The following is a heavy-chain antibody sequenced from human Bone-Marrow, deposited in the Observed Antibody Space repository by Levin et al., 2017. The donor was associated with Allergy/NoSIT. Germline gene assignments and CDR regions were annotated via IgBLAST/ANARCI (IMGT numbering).Heavy chain of an antibody. V-gene: IGHV3-23*01. CDR1: GFTFSSYA. J-gene: IGHJ4*02. D-gene: IGHD2-15*01. CDR3: AKGRLGYCTGGSCYLPDY. CDR2: TSGTGGAT. Sequence: GGSLRLSCAASGFTFSSYAMSWVRQAPGKGLEWVSGTSGTGGATYYADSVKGRFTISRDNSKNTLYLQMNSLRADDTAVYYCAKGRLGYCTGGSCYLPDYWGQGTLVTVSS.